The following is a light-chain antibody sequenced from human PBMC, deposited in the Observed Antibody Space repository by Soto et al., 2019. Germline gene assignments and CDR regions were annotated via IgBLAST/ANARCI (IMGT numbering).Light chain of an antibody. CDR2: EVN. Sequence: QSVLTQPASVSGSLGQSITISCTGTSTDVGGYKYVPWYQQHPGTAPKLMIFEVNGRPSGVSDRFSGSKSGNTASLTISGLQPEDEADYYCSSFSSSSTPYVFGTGTKVTLL. V-gene: IGLV2-14*01. CDR3: SSFSSSSTPYV. CDR1: STDVGGYKY. J-gene: IGLJ1*01.